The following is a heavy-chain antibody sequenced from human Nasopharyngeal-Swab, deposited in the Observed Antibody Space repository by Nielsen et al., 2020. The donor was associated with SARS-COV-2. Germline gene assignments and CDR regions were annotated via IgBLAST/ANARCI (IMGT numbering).Heavy chain of an antibody. D-gene: IGHD3-22*01. J-gene: IGHJ6*02. Sequence: WVRQAPGQGLEWMGGIIPIFGTANYAQKFQGRVTITADESTSTAYMELSSLRSEDTAVYYCASGYYYYSSGPQYGMDVWGQGTTVTVSS. CDR2: IIPIFGTA. V-gene: IGHV1-69*01. CDR3: ASGYYYYSSGPQYGMDV.